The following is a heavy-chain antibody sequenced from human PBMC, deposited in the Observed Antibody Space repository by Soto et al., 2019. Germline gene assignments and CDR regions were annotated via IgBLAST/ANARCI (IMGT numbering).Heavy chain of an antibody. CDR3: AKDGAPRYCTRSSCHPAGAY. CDR2: ISYDGSNE. J-gene: IGHJ4*02. CDR1: GFTFTNYG. V-gene: IGHV3-30*18. D-gene: IGHD2-15*01. Sequence: QVQLVESGGGEVQPGRSLRLSCSGSGFTFTNYGLHWVRQAPGKGLEWVAAISYDGSNEYYADSVKGRFTISRDYSKKMLYLQMDSLRPEDTAVYYCAKDGAPRYCTRSSCHPAGAYWGQGTLVTVSS.